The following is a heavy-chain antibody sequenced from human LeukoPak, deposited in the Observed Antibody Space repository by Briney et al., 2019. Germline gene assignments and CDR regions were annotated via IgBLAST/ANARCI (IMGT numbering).Heavy chain of an antibody. Sequence: SETLSLTCTVSGGSISSYYWSWIRQPPGKGLEWIGYIYYSGSTNYNPSLKSRVTISVDTSKNQFSLKLSSVTAADTAVYYCAGVYGSWSYFDYWGQGTLVTVSS. V-gene: IGHV4-59*01. CDR1: GGSISSYY. CDR3: AGVYGSWSYFDY. D-gene: IGHD6-13*01. CDR2: IYYSGST. J-gene: IGHJ4*02.